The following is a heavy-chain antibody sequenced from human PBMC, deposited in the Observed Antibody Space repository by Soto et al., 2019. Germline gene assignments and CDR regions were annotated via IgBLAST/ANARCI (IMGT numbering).Heavy chain of an antibody. CDR2: INAGNGTT. Sequence: QVQLVQSGAEVKKPGASVKVSCKATGNTFNYYAIHWVLQAPGQRLEWMGWINAGNGTTRSSQKFQGRVTITRETSARTAYMELSSLTSEVEAVYYCASSTLYWGQGTLVTVSS. CDR3: ASSTLY. CDR1: GNTFNYYA. J-gene: IGHJ4*02. V-gene: IGHV1-3*01.